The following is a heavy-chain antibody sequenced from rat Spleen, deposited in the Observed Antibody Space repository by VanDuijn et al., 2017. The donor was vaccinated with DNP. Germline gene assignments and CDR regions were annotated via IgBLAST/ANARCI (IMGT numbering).Heavy chain of an antibody. CDR3: ARHELSHGPFDY. V-gene: IGHV5-22*01. Sequence: EVQLVQSGGGLVLPGRSQKLSCAASGFIFSDYYMAWVRQAPTKGLEWVAYIRYDGGTSYYGDSVKGRFTISRDNAKSTLYLQMNSLRSEDMATYYCARHELSHGPFDYWGQGVMVTVSS. J-gene: IGHJ2*01. CDR2: IRYDGGTS. CDR1: GFIFSDYY.